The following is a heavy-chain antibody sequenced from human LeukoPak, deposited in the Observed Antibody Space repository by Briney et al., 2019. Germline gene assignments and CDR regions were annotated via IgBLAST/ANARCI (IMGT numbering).Heavy chain of an antibody. V-gene: IGHV3-23*01. D-gene: IGHD5-18*01. CDR3: TKGTIWLPFDY. CDR2: ISGSGGST. CDR1: GFTFSNYA. Sequence: GESLRLSCAASGFTFSNYAMSWARQAPGKGLEWVSAISGSGGSTYYADSVKGRFTISRDNSKNTLYLQMNSLRAEDTAVYYCTKGTIWLPFDYWGRGTLVTVSS. J-gene: IGHJ4*02.